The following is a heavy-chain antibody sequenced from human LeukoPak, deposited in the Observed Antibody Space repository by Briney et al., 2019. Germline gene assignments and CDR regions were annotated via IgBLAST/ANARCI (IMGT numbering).Heavy chain of an antibody. D-gene: IGHD3-22*01. CDR1: GYTFTGYY. J-gene: IGHJ3*02. Sequence: ASVKVSCKASGYTFTGYYMHWVRQAPGQGLEWMGWINPNSGGTNYAQKFQGRVTMTRDTSISTAYMELSRLRSDDTAVYYCARVSDDSSGYAFDIWGQGTMVTVSS. CDR3: ARVSDDSSGYAFDI. V-gene: IGHV1-2*02. CDR2: INPNSGGT.